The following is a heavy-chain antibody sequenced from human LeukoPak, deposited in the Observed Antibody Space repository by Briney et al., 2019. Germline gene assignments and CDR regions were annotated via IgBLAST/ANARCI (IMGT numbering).Heavy chain of an antibody. CDR2: VYYGGST. CDR3: ARVAKDCGGDCFVDS. Sequence: PGGSLKLSCAPSGYTVSSNSLSWIRQIPGKGLEWVSAVYYGGSTFYADSVKGRFTISRDISKNTWNLQMNSLRAEDTAVYYCARVAKDCGGDCFVDSWGQGTQVTVSS. V-gene: IGHV3-66*01. J-gene: IGHJ4*02. CDR1: GYTVSSNS. D-gene: IGHD2-21*01.